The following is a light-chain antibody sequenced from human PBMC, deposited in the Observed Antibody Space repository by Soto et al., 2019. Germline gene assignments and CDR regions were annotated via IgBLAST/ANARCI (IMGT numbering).Light chain of an antibody. CDR1: SSDVGTYNY. V-gene: IGLV2-11*01. Sequence: QSALTQPRSVSGSPGQSVTISCTGTSSDVGTYNYVSWYQQHPGKAPKLMIYDVSQRPSGVPDRFSGSKSGNTASLTISGLQAEDESDYYCCSYAGSYTWVFGGGTKLIVL. J-gene: IGLJ3*02. CDR3: CSYAGSYTWV. CDR2: DVS.